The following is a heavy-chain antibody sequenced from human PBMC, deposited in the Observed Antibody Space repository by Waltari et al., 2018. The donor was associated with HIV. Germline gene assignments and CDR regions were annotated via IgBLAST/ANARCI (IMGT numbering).Heavy chain of an antibody. J-gene: IGHJ6*02. Sequence: QVQLQQPGPGLVKPSQTLSLTCAISGDSVSSNSAASNWIRPSPSRGLEWLGRTYYRSKLYNDYAVSGKGRITINPDTSKNQFSLQLNSVTPEDTAVYYCVRDWWKDAYYYSGMDGWGQGTTVTVSS. CDR1: GDSVSSNSAA. CDR3: VRDWWKDAYYYSGMDG. D-gene: IGHD1-1*01. V-gene: IGHV6-1*01. CDR2: TYYRSKLYN.